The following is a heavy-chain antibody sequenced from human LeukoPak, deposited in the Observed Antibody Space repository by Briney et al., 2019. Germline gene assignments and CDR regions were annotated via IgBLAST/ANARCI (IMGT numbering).Heavy chain of an antibody. CDR1: GFSFSSYT. D-gene: IGHD2-21*02. V-gene: IGHV3-21*01. J-gene: IGHJ4*02. CDR2: ISSSSSYI. Sequence: GGSLRLSCSASGFSFSSYTMNWVRQAPGKGLEWVSIISSSSSYIYYADSVKGRFTISRDNAKNALYLQMNSLRVEDTAVYYCARDGRCGGDCYASWGQGTLVTVSS. CDR3: ARDGRCGGDCYAS.